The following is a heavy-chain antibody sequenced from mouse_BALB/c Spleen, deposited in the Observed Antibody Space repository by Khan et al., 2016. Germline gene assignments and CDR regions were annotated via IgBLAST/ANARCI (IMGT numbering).Heavy chain of an antibody. V-gene: IGHV14-3*02. CDR2: IDPANGDS. CDR1: GFNIKDTY. CDR3: ARSGYDLYYYAMDY. D-gene: IGHD2-2*01. J-gene: IGHJ4*01. Sequence: VRLQQSGAELVKPGASVKVSCTASGFNIKDTYMHWVKQRPEQGLEWIGRIDPANGDSEYDPKFQGRATITADTSSNTAYLQLSTLTSEDTAVYYCARSGYDLYYYAMDYWGQGTSVTISS.